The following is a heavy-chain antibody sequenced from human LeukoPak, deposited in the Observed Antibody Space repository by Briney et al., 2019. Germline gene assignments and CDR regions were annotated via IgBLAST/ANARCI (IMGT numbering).Heavy chain of an antibody. J-gene: IGHJ4*02. CDR2: IGPTGSYR. V-gene: IGHV3-21*06. CDR1: GLTFSTSG. D-gene: IGHD1-14*01. Sequence: GGSLRLSCTASGLTFSTSGFNWVRQAPGKGLEWVASIGPTGSYRYHADSIKGRFTISRDNANNFLYLQMNSLRAEDTAVYYCATETNGRHYDYWGQGTLLTVSS. CDR3: ATETNGRHYDY.